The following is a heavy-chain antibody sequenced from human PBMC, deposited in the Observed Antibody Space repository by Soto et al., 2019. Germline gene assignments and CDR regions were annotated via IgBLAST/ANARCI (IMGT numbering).Heavy chain of an antibody. J-gene: IGHJ6*03. Sequence: SLRLSFAASGFTFSSYAMDLVRQAPGKGLEWVSTISGSGGSTYYADSVKGRCTISRDNSKNTLYLQMNSLGAEDTALYYCAKVPVYDFGSGYNYYMDGWGKGTTVTVS. CDR1: GFTFSSYA. CDR2: ISGSGGST. CDR3: AKVPVYDFGSGYNYYMDG. D-gene: IGHD3-3*01. V-gene: IGHV3-23*01.